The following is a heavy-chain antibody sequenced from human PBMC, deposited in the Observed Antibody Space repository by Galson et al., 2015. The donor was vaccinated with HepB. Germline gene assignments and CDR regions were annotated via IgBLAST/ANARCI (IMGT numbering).Heavy chain of an antibody. V-gene: IGHV2-70*11. CDR3: SRTVWGDHLAAADYYWIDS. CDR1: GFSLSTSGMS. Sequence: PSLVKPPQTLTLTCTFSGFSLSTSGMSVSWIRQPPGKALEWLARIDWDGDKYYSTSLKTRLTISRDTSKNQVVLTMTNMVPMDTATYFCSRTVWGDHLAAADYYWIDSWGQGTLVTVSS. D-gene: IGHD6-13*01. J-gene: IGHJ5*01. CDR2: IDWDGDK.